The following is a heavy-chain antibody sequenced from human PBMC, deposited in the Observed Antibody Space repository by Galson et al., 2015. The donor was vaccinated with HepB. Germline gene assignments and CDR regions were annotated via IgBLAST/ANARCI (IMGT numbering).Heavy chain of an antibody. CDR1: GFTFSSYA. D-gene: IGHD6-13*01. Sequence: SLRLSCAASGFTFSSYAMHWVRQAPGKGLEWVAVISYDGSNKYYADSVKGRFTISRDNSKNTLYLQMNSLRAEDTAVYYCARDLEVCGKQQRMKVDYWGQGTLVTVSS. J-gene: IGHJ4*02. V-gene: IGHV3-30-3*01. CDR3: ARDLEVCGKQQRMKVDY. CDR2: ISYDGSNK.